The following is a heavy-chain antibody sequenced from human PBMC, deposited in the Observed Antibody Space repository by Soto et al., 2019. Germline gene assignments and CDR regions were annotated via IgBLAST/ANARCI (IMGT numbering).Heavy chain of an antibody. CDR3: ASVANYYYYGIDV. V-gene: IGHV5-10-1*01. CDR1: GYSFTSYW. J-gene: IGHJ6*02. Sequence: PGEPLNISFKGSGYSFTSYWISWVRQMPGKVLEVMGRIDPSDSYTNYSPSFQDQLTISADKSTSTAQLQWSSLKASETDMYYCASVANYYYYGIDVWGQVNTVTVSS. CDR2: IDPSDSYT.